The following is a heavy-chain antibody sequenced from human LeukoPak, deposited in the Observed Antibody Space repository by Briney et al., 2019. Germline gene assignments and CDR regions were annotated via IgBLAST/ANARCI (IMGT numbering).Heavy chain of an antibody. V-gene: IGHV3-23*01. CDR1: GFTFSTFA. CDR3: ATYRQVLLPFES. CDR2: IFPSGAEI. J-gene: IGHJ4*02. D-gene: IGHD2-8*02. Sequence: TGGSLRLSCAASGFTFSTFAMIWVRQPPGKGLEWVSSIFPSGAEIHYADSVRGRFTISRDNSKSTLSLQMNSLRDEDTAIYYCATYRQVLLPFESWGQGTLVTVSS.